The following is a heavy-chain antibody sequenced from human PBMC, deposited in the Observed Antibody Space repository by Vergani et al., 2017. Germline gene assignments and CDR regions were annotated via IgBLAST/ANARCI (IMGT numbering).Heavy chain of an antibody. V-gene: IGHV3-11*01. CDR3: ARETLYSGADYYYMDV. Sequence: QVQVVESGGGLVKPGGSLRLSCAASGFIFSDYYMSWIRQAPGKGLEWVSYIRSRGSSIYYADSVKGRFTISRDNAKNSLYLQMNSLRAEDTAVYYCARETLYSGADYYYMDVWGKGTTVTVSS. CDR1: GFIFSDYY. D-gene: IGHD1-26*01. CDR2: IRSRGSSI. J-gene: IGHJ6*03.